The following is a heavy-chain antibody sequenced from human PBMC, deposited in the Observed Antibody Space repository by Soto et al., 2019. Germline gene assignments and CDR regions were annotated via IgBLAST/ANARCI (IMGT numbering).Heavy chain of an antibody. V-gene: IGHV4-61*01. CDR3: ARVDRYDSSGYYWPIFAFDI. D-gene: IGHD3-22*01. CDR2: IYYSGST. J-gene: IGHJ3*02. Sequence: ETLSLTCTVSGGSVSSGSYYWSWIRQPPGKGLEWIGYIYYSGSTSYNPSLKSRVTISVDTSKNQFSLKLSSVTAADTAVYYRARVDRYDSSGYYWPIFAFDIWGQGTMVTVSS. CDR1: GGSVSSGSYY.